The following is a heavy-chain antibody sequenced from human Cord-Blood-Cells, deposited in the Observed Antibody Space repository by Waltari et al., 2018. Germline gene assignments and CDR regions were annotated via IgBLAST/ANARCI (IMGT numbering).Heavy chain of an antibody. CDR3: ARSYYYGDNWFDP. CDR2: IYPCDSDT. V-gene: IGHV5-51*01. Sequence: EVQLVQSGAEVKKPGESLKISCKGSGYSFTSYWIGWVRQMPGKGLEWRWIIYPCDSDTVCSPSFQGQVTFSAAKSISTAYLQWSGLKASDTAMYYCARSYYYGDNWFDPWGQGTLVTVSS. CDR1: GYSFTSYW. D-gene: IGHD3-10*01. J-gene: IGHJ5*02.